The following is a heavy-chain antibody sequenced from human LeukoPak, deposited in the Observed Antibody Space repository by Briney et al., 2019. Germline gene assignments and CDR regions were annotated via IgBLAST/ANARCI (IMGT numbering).Heavy chain of an antibody. CDR3: ARFSQAHDAFDI. CDR2: IYYSGST. V-gene: IGHV4-31*03. CDR1: GGSIRSGGYY. Sequence: PSGTLSLTGTVSGGSIRSGGYYWSWLRQHPGKGLEWIAYIYYSGSTYYNPSLKRRVTISVDTSKNQFSLKLSSVTAADTAVYYCARFSQAHDAFDIWGQGTMVTVSS. J-gene: IGHJ3*02.